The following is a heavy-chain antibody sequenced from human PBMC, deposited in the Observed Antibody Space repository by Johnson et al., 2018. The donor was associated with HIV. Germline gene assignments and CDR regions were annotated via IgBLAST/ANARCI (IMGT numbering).Heavy chain of an antibody. CDR1: GFTFDDYG. CDR2: INWNGGST. D-gene: IGHD1-26*01. V-gene: IGHV3-20*04. Sequence: EVQLVESGGGVVQPGRSLRLSCAASGFTFDDYGMSWVRQAPGKGLEWVSGINWNGGSTGYADSVKGRGTISRDNAKNSLDLQMNGLRAEDTALYYCARASVQWELRDYDAFDIWGQGTMVTVSS. J-gene: IGHJ3*02. CDR3: ARASVQWELRDYDAFDI.